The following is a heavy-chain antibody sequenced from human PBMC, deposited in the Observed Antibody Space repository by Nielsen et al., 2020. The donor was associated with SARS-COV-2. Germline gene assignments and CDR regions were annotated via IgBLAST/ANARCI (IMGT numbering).Heavy chain of an antibody. D-gene: IGHD3-9*01. CDR2: TSYDGRDK. CDR1: EINFRSYG. J-gene: IGHJ6*02. V-gene: IGHV3-30*03. CDR3: ARQATIYMNEVSGMDV. Sequence: GSLRLSCVASEINFRSYGLHWVRQAPGKGLDWVAFTSYDGRDKFYADSVRGRFIVSRDNFRNTLSLHMDSLRTEDTAVYFCARQATIYMNEVSGMDVWGQGTTVTVSS.